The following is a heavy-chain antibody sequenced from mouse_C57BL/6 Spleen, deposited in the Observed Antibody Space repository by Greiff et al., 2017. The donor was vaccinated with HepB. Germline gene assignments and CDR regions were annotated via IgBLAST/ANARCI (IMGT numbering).Heavy chain of an antibody. Sequence: EVQLVESGGGLVKPGGSLKLSCAASGFTFSDYGMHWVRQAPEKGLEWVAYISSGSSTIYYADTVKGRFTISRDNAKNTLFLQMTSLRSEDTAMYYCARSRITTVVEGFAYWGQGTLVTVSA. CDR1: GFTFSDYG. CDR3: ARSRITTVVEGFAY. J-gene: IGHJ3*01. D-gene: IGHD1-1*01. CDR2: ISSGSSTI. V-gene: IGHV5-17*01.